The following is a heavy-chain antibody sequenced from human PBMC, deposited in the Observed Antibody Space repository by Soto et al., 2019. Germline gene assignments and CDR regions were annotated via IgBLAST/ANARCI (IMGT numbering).Heavy chain of an antibody. CDR2: VYYSGTT. CDR3: ARMSYFYDKWYFDL. Sequence: TLSLTCTVSGASINNNDYYWSWIRQTPGKGLEWIGYVYYSGTTDYIPSLKSRLSMSIDKSQNQFTPKLNSVTAADTATYYCARMSYFYDKWYFDLWGRGTLVTVSS. D-gene: IGHD3-22*01. CDR1: GASINNNDYY. V-gene: IGHV4-30-4*01. J-gene: IGHJ2*01.